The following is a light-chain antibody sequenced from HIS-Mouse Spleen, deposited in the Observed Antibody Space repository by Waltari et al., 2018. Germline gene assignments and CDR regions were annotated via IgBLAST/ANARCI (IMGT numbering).Light chain of an antibody. CDR1: SSDVGIYNL. V-gene: IGLV2-23*01. Sequence: QSALTQPASVSGSPGQSITTSCTGTSSDVGIYNLVPWYQQHPGKAPNLMIYEGSKRPSGVSNRFSGSKSGNTASLTISGLQAEDEADYYCCSYAGSSTLVFGGGTKLTVL. CDR3: CSYAGSSTLV. CDR2: EGS. J-gene: IGLJ3*02.